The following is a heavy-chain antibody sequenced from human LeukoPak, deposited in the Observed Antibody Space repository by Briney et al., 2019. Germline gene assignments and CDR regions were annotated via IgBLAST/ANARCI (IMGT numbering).Heavy chain of an antibody. D-gene: IGHD2-2*01. CDR1: GLTFGDYA. V-gene: IGHV3-49*03. CDR2: IRNKAYRGTT. CDR3: TRGWYQLEV. J-gene: IGHJ3*01. Sequence: GGSLRLSCTASGLTFGDYAMSWFRQAPGKGLEWVGFIRNKAYRGTTEYAASVKGIFTISRDDSKSIAYLQMNSLKTEDTAVYYCTRGWYQLEVWGQGTMVTVSS.